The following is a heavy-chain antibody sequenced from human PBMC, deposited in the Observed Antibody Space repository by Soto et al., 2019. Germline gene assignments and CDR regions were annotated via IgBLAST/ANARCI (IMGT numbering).Heavy chain of an antibody. D-gene: IGHD3-16*01. CDR1: GFTFNTYV. Sequence: QVQLVESGGGVVQPGGSLRLSCAASGFTFNTYVMHWVRQAPGKGLEWVALMCYDESKKYYGDSVRGRFTISRDNSRDTLYLQMNSLRVEDTAVYYCARGARDFDYWGQGTLVTVSS. V-gene: IGHV3-33*01. CDR3: ARGARDFDY. CDR2: MCYDESKK. J-gene: IGHJ4*02.